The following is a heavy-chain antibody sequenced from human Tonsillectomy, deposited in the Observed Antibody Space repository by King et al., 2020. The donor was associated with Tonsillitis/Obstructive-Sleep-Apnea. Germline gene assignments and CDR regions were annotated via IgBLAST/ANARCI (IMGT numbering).Heavy chain of an antibody. Sequence: VQLVESGSELKKPGASVKVSCKASVYTFTSYGMNWVRQAPGQGLEWKGWINTNTGNPTDAQGFTGRFVFSLDTSVSTAYLQISSLKAEDTAVYYCARTRWYFGYDSRGWFDPWGQGTLVTVSS. D-gene: IGHD3-22*01. CDR2: INTNTGNP. V-gene: IGHV7-4-1*02. J-gene: IGHJ5*02. CDR3: ARTRWYFGYDSRGWFDP. CDR1: VYTFTSYG.